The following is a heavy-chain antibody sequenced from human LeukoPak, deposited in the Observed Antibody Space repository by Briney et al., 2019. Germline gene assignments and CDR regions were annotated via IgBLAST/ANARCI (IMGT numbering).Heavy chain of an antibody. CDR3: ARDSRYYYYAMDV. V-gene: IGHV3-30*14. CDR2: ISYDGSNK. CDR1: GFTFSSYA. Sequence: GGSLRLSCAASGFTFSSYAMHWVRQAPGKGLEWVAVISYDGSNKYYADSVKGRFTISRDNSKNTLYLQMNSLRAEDTAMYYCARDSRYYYYAMDVWGQGTTVTVSS. J-gene: IGHJ6*02.